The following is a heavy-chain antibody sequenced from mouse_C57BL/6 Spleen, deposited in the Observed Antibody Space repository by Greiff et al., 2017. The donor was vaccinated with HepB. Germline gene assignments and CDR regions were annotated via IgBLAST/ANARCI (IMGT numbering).Heavy chain of an antibody. Sequence: VQLQQSGAELVMPGASVKLSCKASGYTFTSYWMHWVKQRPGPGLEWIGEIDPSDSYTNYNQKFKGQSTLTVDKSSSTAYMQLSSLTSEDSAVYYCARGDYDDAASLAYWGQGTLVTVAA. V-gene: IGHV1-69*01. J-gene: IGHJ3*01. CDR1: GYTFTSYW. D-gene: IGHD2-4*01. CDR2: IDPSDSYT. CDR3: ARGDYDDAASLAY.